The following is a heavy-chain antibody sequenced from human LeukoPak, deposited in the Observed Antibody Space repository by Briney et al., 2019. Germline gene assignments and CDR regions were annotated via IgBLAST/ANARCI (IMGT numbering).Heavy chain of an antibody. J-gene: IGHJ4*02. D-gene: IGHD3-9*01. Sequence: SETLSLTCTVSGGSISSGDYYWSWIRQPPGKGLEWIGYIYYSGSTYYNPSLKSRVTISVDTSKNQFSLKLSSVTAADTAVYYCASLGFDSRTDYWGQGTLVTVSS. CDR3: ASLGFDSRTDY. V-gene: IGHV4-30-4*02. CDR1: GGSISSGDYY. CDR2: IYYSGST.